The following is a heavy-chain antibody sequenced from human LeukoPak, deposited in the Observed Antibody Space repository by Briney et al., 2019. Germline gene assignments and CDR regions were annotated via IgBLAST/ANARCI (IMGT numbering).Heavy chain of an antibody. J-gene: IGHJ3*02. CDR3: ATKTVDIVVVPAAIRGAFDI. CDR1: GYTFTSYG. Sequence: ASVKVSCKASGYTFTSYGISWVRQAPGQGLEWMGWISAYNGNTNYAQKLQGRVTMTTDTSTSTAYMELRSLRSEDTAVYYCATKTVDIVVVPAAIRGAFDIWGQGTMVTVSS. V-gene: IGHV1-18*01. D-gene: IGHD2-2*01. CDR2: ISAYNGNT.